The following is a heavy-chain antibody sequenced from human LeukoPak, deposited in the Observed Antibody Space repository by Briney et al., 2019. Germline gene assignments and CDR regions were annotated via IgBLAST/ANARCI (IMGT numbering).Heavy chain of an antibody. Sequence: SETLSLTCVVSGYSISSGYYWVWIRQPPGEGLEWIASTHHSGSTYYNPSLKSRVSISVDTSKNQFSLKLTSVTAADTAVYYCARDPSVTTRPYWHFNLWGRGTLVTVSS. D-gene: IGHD4-17*01. J-gene: IGHJ2*01. CDR2: THHSGST. CDR1: GYSISSGYY. CDR3: ARDPSVTTRPYWHFNL. V-gene: IGHV4-38-2*02.